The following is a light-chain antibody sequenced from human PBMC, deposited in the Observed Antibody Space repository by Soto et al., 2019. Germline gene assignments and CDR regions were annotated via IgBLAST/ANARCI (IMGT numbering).Light chain of an antibody. V-gene: IGKV3-20*01. CDR3: QQYDNSLT. CDR1: QSVAGN. Sequence: EIVMTQSPATLSVSPGETATLSCRASQSVAGNLAWYQQKPGQAPRLLIYAASSRAAAIPDRFSGSGSGTDFTLTISRLEPEDFAVYYCQQYDNSLTFGQGTRLEIK. J-gene: IGKJ5*01. CDR2: AAS.